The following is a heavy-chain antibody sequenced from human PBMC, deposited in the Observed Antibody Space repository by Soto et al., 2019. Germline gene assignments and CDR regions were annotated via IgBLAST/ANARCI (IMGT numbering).Heavy chain of an antibody. D-gene: IGHD4-4*01. CDR2: ISYDGSNK. CDR1: GFTFSSYG. J-gene: IGHJ4*02. V-gene: IGHV3-30*18. Sequence: GGSLRLSCAASGFTFSSYGMHWVRQAPGKGLEWVAVISYDGSNKYYADSVKGRFTISRDNSKNTLYLQMNSLRAEDTAVYYCAKGGGGDTVTTGGRFDYWGQGTLVTVSS. CDR3: AKGGGGDTVTTGGRFDY.